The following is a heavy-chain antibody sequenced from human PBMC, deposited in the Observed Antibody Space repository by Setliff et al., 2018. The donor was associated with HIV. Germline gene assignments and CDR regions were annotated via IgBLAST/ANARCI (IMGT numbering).Heavy chain of an antibody. CDR3: ARDVLDLVISVYGF. CDR1: GFSISSRYY. CDR2: IYHTGSS. Sequence: PSETLSLTCDVSGFSISSRYYWGWIRQSPGKGLEWIGNIYHTGSSYYNPSLSDRATISLDTSKNQFSLKLNSVTAADTAVYYCARDVLDLVISVYGFWGQGILVTVSS. J-gene: IGHJ4*02. V-gene: IGHV4-38-2*02. D-gene: IGHD3-22*01.